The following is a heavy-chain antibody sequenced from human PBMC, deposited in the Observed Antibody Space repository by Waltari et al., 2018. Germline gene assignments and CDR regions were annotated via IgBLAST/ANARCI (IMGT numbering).Heavy chain of an antibody. CDR3: IAVAGGAGAFDI. CDR1: GYTLTELS. D-gene: IGHD6-19*01. CDR2: FDPEDCET. J-gene: IGHJ3*02. V-gene: IGHV1-24*01. Sequence: QVQLVQSGAEVKKPGASVKVSCKVSGYTLTELSMHWVRQAPGKGLEWMGGFDPEDCETIYAQKFQGRVTMTEDTSTDTAYMELSSLRSEDTAVYYCIAVAGGAGAFDIWGQGTMVTVSS.